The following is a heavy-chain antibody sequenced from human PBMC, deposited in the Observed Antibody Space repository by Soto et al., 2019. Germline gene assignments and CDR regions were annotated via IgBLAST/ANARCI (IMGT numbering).Heavy chain of an antibody. J-gene: IGHJ4*02. Sequence: PSETLSLTCTVSGGSISNSGYFWAWMRQPPGKGLEWVGTISHTGSPRYNPSLKSRVTISVDTSKNQFSLRLPSVTAADTAVFYCASQLESTTYFDYWGRGTLVTVSS. D-gene: IGHD1-1*01. CDR3: ASQLESTTYFDY. V-gene: IGHV4-39*01. CDR2: ISHTGSP. CDR1: GGSISNSGYF.